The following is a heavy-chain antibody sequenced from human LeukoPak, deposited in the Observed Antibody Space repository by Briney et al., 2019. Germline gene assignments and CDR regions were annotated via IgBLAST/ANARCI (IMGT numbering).Heavy chain of an antibody. CDR1: GFTFSLYS. CDR3: ARVRDCGGDCFPYWYFDL. J-gene: IGHJ2*01. V-gene: IGHV3-21*01. D-gene: IGHD2-21*02. Sequence: GGPLRLSCAASGFTFSLYSINWVRQAPGKGLEWVSSISGSSRYIYYADSIKGRFTISRDNAKNSLYLQMNSLRAEDTAVYYCARVRDCGGDCFPYWYFDLWGRGTLVTVSS. CDR2: ISGSSRYI.